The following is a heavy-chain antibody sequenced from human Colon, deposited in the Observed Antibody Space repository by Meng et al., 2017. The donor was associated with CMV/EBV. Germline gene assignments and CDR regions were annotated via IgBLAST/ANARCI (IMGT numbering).Heavy chain of an antibody. Sequence: EVSCKASGYNFNSYWIGWVRQMPGKGLEWMGVIYPGDSDTLYSLSFQGQVTISVDKSISTAYLQWNSLKASDTAIYYCARQGGAGSSSANWFDPWGQGTLVTVSS. CDR1: GYNFNSYW. V-gene: IGHV5-51*01. CDR3: ARQGGAGSSSANWFDP. CDR2: IYPGDSDT. J-gene: IGHJ5*02. D-gene: IGHD6-6*01.